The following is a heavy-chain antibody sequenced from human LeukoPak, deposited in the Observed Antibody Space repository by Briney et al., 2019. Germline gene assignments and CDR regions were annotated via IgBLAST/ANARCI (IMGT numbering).Heavy chain of an antibody. CDR1: GGSISSGDYY. V-gene: IGHV4-30-4*01. CDR3: ARSWNDSFDY. J-gene: IGHJ4*02. D-gene: IGHD1-1*01. Sequence: SETLSLTCTVSGGSISSGDYYWSWIRQPPGKGLEWIGYIYYSGSTYYNPPLKSRVTISVDTSKNQFSLKLSSVTAADTAVYYCARSWNDSFDYWGQGTLVTVSS. CDR2: IYYSGST.